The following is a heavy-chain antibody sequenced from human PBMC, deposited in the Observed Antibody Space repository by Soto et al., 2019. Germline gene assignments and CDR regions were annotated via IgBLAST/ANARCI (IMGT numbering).Heavy chain of an antibody. CDR1: GGSISSSSYY. V-gene: IGHV4-39*01. D-gene: IGHD3-16*01. CDR3: ATTTRLERYDYVWGSHYYYYCMDV. CDR2: IYYSGST. J-gene: IGHJ6*02. Sequence: PSETLSLTCTVSGGSISSSSYYWGWIRQPPGKGLEWIGSIYYSGSTYYNPSLKSRVTISVDTSKNQLSLKLSSVTAADTAVYYCATTTRLERYDYVWGSHYYYYCMDVWGQGTTGTVSS.